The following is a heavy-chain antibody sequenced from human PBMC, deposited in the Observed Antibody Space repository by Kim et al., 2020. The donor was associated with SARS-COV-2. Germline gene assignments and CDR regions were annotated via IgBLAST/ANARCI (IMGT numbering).Heavy chain of an antibody. J-gene: IGHJ4*02. Sequence: GGSLRLSCVASGFTFSDYAMNWVRQAPGKGLEWVSGISSTGRNAYYADSVKGRVTISRDNFKSTLYLEMNSLRAEDTAVYFCAKDREGNFIRSNDHWGQGTLVTVSS. V-gene: IGHV3-23*01. CDR2: ISSTGRNA. CDR3: AKDREGNFIRSNDH. CDR1: GFTFSDYA.